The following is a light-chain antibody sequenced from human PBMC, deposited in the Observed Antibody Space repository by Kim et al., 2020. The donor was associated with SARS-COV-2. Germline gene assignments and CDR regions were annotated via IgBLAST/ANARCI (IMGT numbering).Light chain of an antibody. V-gene: IGLV1-40*01. CDR2: GNS. Sequence: VNISCTGSSSNIGAGYDVHWYQQLPGTAPKLLIYGNSNRPSGVPDRFSGSKSGTSASLAITGLQAEDEADYYCQSYDSSLSGVVFGGGTQLTV. CDR3: QSYDSSLSGVV. CDR1: SSNIGAGYD. J-gene: IGLJ2*01.